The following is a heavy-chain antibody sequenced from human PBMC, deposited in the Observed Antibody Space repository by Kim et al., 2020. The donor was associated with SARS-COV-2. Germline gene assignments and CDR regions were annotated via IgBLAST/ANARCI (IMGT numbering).Heavy chain of an antibody. CDR2: IYSGGST. CDR3: ARAKRVYDSSGYYYPSPPGY. D-gene: IGHD3-22*01. J-gene: IGHJ4*02. Sequence: LSLTCAASGFTVSSNYMSWVRQAPGKGLEWVSVIYSGGSTYYADSVKGRFTISRDNSKNTLYLQMNSLRAEDTAVYYCARAKRVYDSSGYYYPSPPGYWGQGTLVTVSS. V-gene: IGHV3-53*01. CDR1: GFTVSSNY.